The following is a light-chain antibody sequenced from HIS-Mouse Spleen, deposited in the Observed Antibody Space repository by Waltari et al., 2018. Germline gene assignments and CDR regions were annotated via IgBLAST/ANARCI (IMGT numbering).Light chain of an antibody. Sequence: SYVLTQPPSVSVAPGKTARITCGGNNIGSKSVHWYQQKPGQAPVLVVYDDSDRPSGIPGAISGSNSGNTATLTISRVEAGDEADYYCQVWDSSSDHVVFGGGTKLTVL. V-gene: IGLV3-21*03. J-gene: IGLJ2*01. CDR3: QVWDSSSDHVV. CDR2: DDS. CDR1: NIGSKS.